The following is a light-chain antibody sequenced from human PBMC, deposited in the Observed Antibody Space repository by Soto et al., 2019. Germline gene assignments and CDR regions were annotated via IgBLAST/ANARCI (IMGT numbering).Light chain of an antibody. CDR2: GAS. Sequence: EIVMTQSPATLPVSPGERATLSCRASQSVSSDLAWYQQKPGQAPRLLIYGASTRATGIPARFSGSGSGTEFTLTISTLQSEVFALYYCQQYNNWPPYTFGQGTKLEIK. CDR3: QQYNNWPPYT. CDR1: QSVSSD. J-gene: IGKJ2*01. V-gene: IGKV3-15*01.